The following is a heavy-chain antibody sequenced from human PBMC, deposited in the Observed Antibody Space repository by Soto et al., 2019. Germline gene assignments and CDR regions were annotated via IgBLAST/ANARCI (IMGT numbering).Heavy chain of an antibody. Sequence: GGSLRLSCAASGFTVSSNYMSWVRQAPGKGLEWVSVIYSGGSTYYADSVKGRFTISRDNSKNTLYLQMNSLRAEDTAVYYCARDRRGGSGSQYYYGMDVWGQGTTVTVSS. J-gene: IGHJ6*02. D-gene: IGHD3-10*01. CDR3: ARDRRGGSGSQYYYGMDV. CDR1: GFTVSSNY. CDR2: IYSGGST. V-gene: IGHV3-53*01.